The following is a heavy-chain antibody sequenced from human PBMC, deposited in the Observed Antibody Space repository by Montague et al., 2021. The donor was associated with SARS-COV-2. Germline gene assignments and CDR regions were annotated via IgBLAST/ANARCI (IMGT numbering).Heavy chain of an antibody. CDR1: GFSLSTSGVG. V-gene: IGHV2-5*01. CDR2: FYWNDDN. Sequence: PALVKPTQTLTLTCTFSGFSLSTSGVGVGWIRQPPGKALDWLALFYWNDDNRYSPSLKSRLTITKDTSKNQVVLTVTNMDPVDTATYYCAHRRLHTGSFDYWGQGALVTVSS. J-gene: IGHJ4*02. D-gene: IGHD1-26*01. CDR3: AHRRLHTGSFDY.